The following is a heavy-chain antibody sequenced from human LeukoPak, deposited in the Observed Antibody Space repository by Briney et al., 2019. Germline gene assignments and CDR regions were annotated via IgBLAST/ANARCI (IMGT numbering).Heavy chain of an antibody. CDR3: ARVGYSSSWFDYYYLDV. Sequence: MPSETLSLTCTVSGGSISSYYWSWIRQPPGKGLEWIGYIYYSGSTNYNPSLKSRVTISVDTSKNQFSLKLSSVTAADTAVYYCARVGYSSSWFDYYYLDVWGKGTTATVSS. CDR2: IYYSGST. CDR1: GGSISSYY. J-gene: IGHJ6*03. V-gene: IGHV4-59*01. D-gene: IGHD6-13*01.